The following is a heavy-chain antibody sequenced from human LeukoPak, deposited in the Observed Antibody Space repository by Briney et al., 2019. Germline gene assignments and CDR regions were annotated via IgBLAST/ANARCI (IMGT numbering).Heavy chain of an antibody. Sequence: GGSLRLSCAASGFTFSSYSMNWVRQAPGKGLEWVSSISSSSSYIYYADSVKGRFTISRDNAKNSLYLQMNSLRAEDTAVYYCARGPYCGGDCFDWYFDLWGRGTLVTVSS. CDR1: GFTFSSYS. D-gene: IGHD2-21*02. CDR2: ISSSSSYI. J-gene: IGHJ2*01. CDR3: ARGPYCGGDCFDWYFDL. V-gene: IGHV3-21*01.